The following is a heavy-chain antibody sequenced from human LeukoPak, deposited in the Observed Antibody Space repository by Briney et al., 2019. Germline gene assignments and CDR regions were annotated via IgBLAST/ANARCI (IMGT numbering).Heavy chain of an antibody. J-gene: IGHJ3*02. CDR2: VNPSEGDT. CDR1: GYNLTNYY. D-gene: IGHD6-6*01. Sequence: ASVKVSCKASGYNLTNYYIHWVRQAPGQGLEWMGIVNPSEGDTRYAQKFQGRVTLTRDTSTNTVHMELSSLRSDDTAVYYCARAPPVSSSALAFDIWGQGTMVTVSS. CDR3: ARAPPVSSSALAFDI. V-gene: IGHV1-46*01.